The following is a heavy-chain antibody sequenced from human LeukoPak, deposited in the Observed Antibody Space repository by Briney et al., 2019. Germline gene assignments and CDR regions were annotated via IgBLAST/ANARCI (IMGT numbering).Heavy chain of an antibody. Sequence: SVKVSCKASGGTFSSYAISWVRQAPGQGLEWMGGIIPIFGTANYAQKFQGRVTITADESTSTAYMELSSLRSEDTAVYYCARGLPFHNWFDPWGQGTLVTVSS. CDR3: ARGLPFHNWFDP. CDR2: IIPIFGTA. CDR1: GGTFSSYA. J-gene: IGHJ5*02. D-gene: IGHD5/OR15-5a*01. V-gene: IGHV1-69*13.